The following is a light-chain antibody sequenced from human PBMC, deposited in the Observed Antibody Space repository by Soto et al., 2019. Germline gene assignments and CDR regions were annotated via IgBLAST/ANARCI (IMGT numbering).Light chain of an antibody. V-gene: IGLV2-11*01. CDR2: DVS. J-gene: IGLJ3*02. Sequence: QSALTQPRSVSGSPGQSVTISCTGTSSDVGIYNYVSWYQQHPGRVPEVIIYDVSKRPSGVPDRFSGSKSGSSGSLAITGLQAEDEADYYCQSYDTSLSVWVFGGGTKLTVL. CDR3: QSYDTSLSVWV. CDR1: SSDVGIYNY.